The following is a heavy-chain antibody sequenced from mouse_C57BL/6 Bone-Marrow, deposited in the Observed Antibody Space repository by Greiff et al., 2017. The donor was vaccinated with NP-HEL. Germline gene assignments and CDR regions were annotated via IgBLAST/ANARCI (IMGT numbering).Heavy chain of an antibody. Sequence: EVNLVESGGGLVQPGGSLSLSCAASGFTFTDYYMSWVRQPPGKALEWLGFIRNKANGYTTEYSASVKGRFTISRDNSQSILYLQMNALRAEDSATYYCASSTGSSWFAYWGQGTLVTVSA. CDR2: IRNKANGYTT. V-gene: IGHV7-3*01. CDR3: ASSTGSSWFAY. CDR1: GFTFTDYY. J-gene: IGHJ3*01. D-gene: IGHD4-1*02.